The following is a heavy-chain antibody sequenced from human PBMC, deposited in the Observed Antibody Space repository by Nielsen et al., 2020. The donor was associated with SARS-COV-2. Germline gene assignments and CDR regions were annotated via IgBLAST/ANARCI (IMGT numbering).Heavy chain of an antibody. CDR2: INPNSGGT. J-gene: IGHJ4*02. CDR1: GYTFTGYY. D-gene: IGHD4-17*01. CDR3: ASLGTTVTRTDDY. V-gene: IGHV1-2*06. Sequence: ASVKVSCKASGYTFTGYYMHWVRQAPGQGLEWMGRINPNSGGTNYAQKFQGRVTITADKSTSTAYMELSSLRSEDTAVYYCASLGTTVTRTDDYWGQGTLVTVSS.